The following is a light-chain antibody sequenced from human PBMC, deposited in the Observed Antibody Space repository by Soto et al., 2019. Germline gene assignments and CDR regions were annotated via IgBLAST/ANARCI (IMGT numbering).Light chain of an antibody. J-gene: IGKJ1*01. CDR3: QKYSISPWT. Sequence: EIVLTQSPGTLYLSPGERATLSCRASQTVSSNFLAWYQHRLGQPPRLLIYQAIVRAAGIPGRFSGSGSGTDFTLNISRLEPEDFAVNHCQKYSISPWTFGQGTKVEI. V-gene: IGKV3-20*01. CDR2: QAI. CDR1: QTVSSNF.